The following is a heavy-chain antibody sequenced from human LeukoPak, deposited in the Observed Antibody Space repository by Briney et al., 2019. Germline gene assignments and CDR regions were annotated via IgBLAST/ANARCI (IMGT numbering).Heavy chain of an antibody. J-gene: IGHJ4*02. CDR2: ISSSSSYI. CDR3: ARASGSEFDY. Sequence: GGSLGLSCAASGFTFSSYSMNWVRQAPGKGLEWVSSISSSSSYIYYADSVKGRFTISRDNAKNSQYLQMNSLRAEDTAVYYCARASGSEFDYWGQGTLVTVSS. D-gene: IGHD2-15*01. V-gene: IGHV3-21*01. CDR1: GFTFSSYS.